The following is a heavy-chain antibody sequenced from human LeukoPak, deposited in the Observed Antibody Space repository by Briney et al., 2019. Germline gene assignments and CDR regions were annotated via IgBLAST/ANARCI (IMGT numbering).Heavy chain of an antibody. Sequence: ASVKVSCKASGYTFTTYAMHWVRQAPGQRLEWMGWIDAGNGNTKYSQKFQGRVTITRDTSVSTAYMELSSLRSEDMAVYYCARVGSSSYGFGYWGQGSLVTVSS. D-gene: IGHD5-18*01. CDR2: IDAGNGNT. J-gene: IGHJ4*02. V-gene: IGHV1-3*01. CDR3: ARVGSSSYGFGY. CDR1: GYTFTTYA.